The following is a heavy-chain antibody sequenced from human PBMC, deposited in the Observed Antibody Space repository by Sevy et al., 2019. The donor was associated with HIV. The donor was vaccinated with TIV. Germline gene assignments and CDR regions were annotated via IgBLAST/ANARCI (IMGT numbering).Heavy chain of an antibody. V-gene: IGHV3-23*01. J-gene: IGHJ4*02. CDR3: AKGNNYYYDSSGYFDY. D-gene: IGHD3-22*01. CDR2: IRGSGGST. CDR1: GFTFSSYA. Sequence: GGSLRLSCAASGFTFSSYAMSWVRQAPGKGLEWVSTIRGSGGSTYYADPVKGRFTISRDNSKNTLSLQMNSLRAEDTAVYFCAKGNNYYYDSSGYFDYWGQGTLVTVSS.